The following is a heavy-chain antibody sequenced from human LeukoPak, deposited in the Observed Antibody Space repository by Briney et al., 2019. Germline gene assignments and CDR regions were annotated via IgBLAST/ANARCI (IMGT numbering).Heavy chain of an antibody. D-gene: IGHD6-13*01. Sequence: PSETLSLTXTVSGGSISSYYWSWIWQPAGKGLEWIGRIYTSGSTNYNPSLKSRVTMSVDTSKNQFSLKLSSVTAADTAVYYCAREPYSSSWFDPWGQGTLVTVSS. CDR1: GGSISSYY. V-gene: IGHV4-4*07. CDR2: IYTSGST. J-gene: IGHJ5*02. CDR3: AREPYSSSWFDP.